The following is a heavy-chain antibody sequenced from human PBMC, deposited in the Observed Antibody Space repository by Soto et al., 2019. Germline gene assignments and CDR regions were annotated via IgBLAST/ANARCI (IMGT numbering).Heavy chain of an antibody. CDR1: GGTFSSYA. D-gene: IGHD6-6*01. Sequence: SVKVSCKASGGTFSSYAISWVRQAPGQGLEWMGGIIPIFGTANYAQKFQGRVTITADKSTSTAYMELSSLRSEDTAVYYCARASSSSSYYYYYGMDVWGQGTTVTVSS. V-gene: IGHV1-69*06. CDR3: ARASSSSSYYYYYGMDV. J-gene: IGHJ6*02. CDR2: IIPIFGTA.